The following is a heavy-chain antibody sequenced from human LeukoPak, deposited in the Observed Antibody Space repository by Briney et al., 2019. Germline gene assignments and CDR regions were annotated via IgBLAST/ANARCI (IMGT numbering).Heavy chain of an antibody. D-gene: IGHD2-21*02. V-gene: IGHV3-53*01. CDR2: IYSGGST. Sequence: PGGSLRLSRAASGFTVSSNYMSWVRQAPGKGLEWVSVIYSGGSTYYADSVKGRFTISRDNSKNTLYLQMNSLRAEDTAVYYCASGVTTGWYYGMDVWGQGTTVTVSS. CDR1: GFTVSSNY. J-gene: IGHJ6*02. CDR3: ASGVTTGWYYGMDV.